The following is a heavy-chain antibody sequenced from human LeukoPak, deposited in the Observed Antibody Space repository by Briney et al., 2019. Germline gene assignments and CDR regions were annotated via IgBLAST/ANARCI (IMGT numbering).Heavy chain of an antibody. CDR1: GGSFSGYY. CDR3: ARRIRGGRSIDY. V-gene: IGHV4-34*01. D-gene: IGHD3-3*01. J-gene: IGHJ4*02. Sequence: SETLSLTCAVYGGSFSGYYWSWIRQPPGKGLEWIGEINHSGSTNYSPSLKSRVTISVDTSKNQFSLKLSSVTAADTAVYYCARRIRGGRSIDYWGQGTLVTVSS. CDR2: INHSGST.